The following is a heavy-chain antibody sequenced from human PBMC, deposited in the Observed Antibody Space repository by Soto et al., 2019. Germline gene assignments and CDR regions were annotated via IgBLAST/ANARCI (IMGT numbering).Heavy chain of an antibody. CDR3: AEEISRDYDYANYYAMDV. D-gene: IGHD3-22*01. Sequence: LRLSCAASGFSFSSYGMHWVRQAPGKGLEWVALISYHGSEKYYADSVKGRFTISRDNSKNTLYLRMNSLRAEDTAVYYCAEEISRDYDYANYYAMDVWGQGATVTVSS. CDR1: GFSFSSYG. CDR2: ISYHGSEK. J-gene: IGHJ6*02. V-gene: IGHV3-30*18.